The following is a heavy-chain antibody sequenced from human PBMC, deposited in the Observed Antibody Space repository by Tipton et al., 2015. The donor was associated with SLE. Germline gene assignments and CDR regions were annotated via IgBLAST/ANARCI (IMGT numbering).Heavy chain of an antibody. CDR3: AKYDYDSTGVQAVHY. V-gene: IGHV4-59*01. Sequence: LRLSCSVSGGSITSNYWSWIRQSPGKGLDWIGYIYYSGTTNYNPSLNSRVTISLDTSKNQLSLKLSSVTAADTAVYYCAKYDYDSTGVQAVHYWGQGTLLTVSS. CDR1: GGSITSNY. CDR2: IYYSGTT. J-gene: IGHJ4*02. D-gene: IGHD3-22*01.